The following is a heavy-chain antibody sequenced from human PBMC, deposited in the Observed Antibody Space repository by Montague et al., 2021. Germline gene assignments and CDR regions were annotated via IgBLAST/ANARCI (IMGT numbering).Heavy chain of an antibody. CDR2: ISHTGST. CDR1: GGSLSAYI. D-gene: IGHD2-21*02. CDR3: TRGEGAVTGIDY. Sequence: SETLSLTCAVYGGSLSAYIWNWIRQPPGRDLEWIGQISHTGSTSYNPSLRSRVTMSVDTSENHVSLRLSSVTAADTAVYYCTRGEGAVTGIDYWGQGALVTVSS. J-gene: IGHJ4*02. V-gene: IGHV4-34*01.